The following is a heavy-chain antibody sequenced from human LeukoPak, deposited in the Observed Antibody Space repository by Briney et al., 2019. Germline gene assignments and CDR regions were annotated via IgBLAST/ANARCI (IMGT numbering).Heavy chain of an antibody. V-gene: IGHV1-69*13. CDR3: ARGPLIFNIAVAGIPPPTEYYFDY. CDR1: GGTFSSYA. D-gene: IGHD6-19*01. CDR2: IIPIFGSA. J-gene: IGHJ4*02. Sequence: SVKVSCKASGGTFSSYAISWVRQAPGQGLEWMGGIIPIFGSANYAQKFQGRVTITADESTSTAYMELSSLRSEDTAVYYCARGPLIFNIAVAGIPPPTEYYFDYWGQGTLVTVSS.